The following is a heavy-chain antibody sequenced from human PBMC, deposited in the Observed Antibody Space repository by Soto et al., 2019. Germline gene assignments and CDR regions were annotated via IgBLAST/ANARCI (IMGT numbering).Heavy chain of an antibody. CDR2: IYYSGST. CDR3: ASILSDDYGDYVGDY. V-gene: IGHV4-59*01. Sequence: QVQLQESGPGLVKPSDTLSLTCTVSGGSISSYYWSWIRQPPGKGLEWIGYIYYSGSTNYNPSLKSRVTISVDTSKNQFSLKLSSVTAADTAVYYCASILSDDYGDYVGDYWGQGTLVTVSS. J-gene: IGHJ4*02. CDR1: GGSISSYY. D-gene: IGHD4-17*01.